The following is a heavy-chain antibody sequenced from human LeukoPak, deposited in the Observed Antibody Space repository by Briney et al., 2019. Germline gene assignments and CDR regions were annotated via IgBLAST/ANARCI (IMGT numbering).Heavy chain of an antibody. CDR2: INPNSGGT. J-gene: IGHJ4*02. D-gene: IGHD2-15*01. CDR3: ARGYCSGGSCFETNFDY. V-gene: IGHV1-2*02. Sequence: ASVKVSCTASGYTFTGYYMHWVRQAPGQGLEWMGWINPNSGGTNYAQKFQGRVTMTRDTSISTAYMELSRLRSDDTAVYYCARGYCSGGSCFETNFDYWGQGTLVTVSS. CDR1: GYTFTGYY.